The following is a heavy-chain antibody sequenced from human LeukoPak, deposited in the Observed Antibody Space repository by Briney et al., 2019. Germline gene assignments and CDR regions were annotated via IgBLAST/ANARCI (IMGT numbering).Heavy chain of an antibody. D-gene: IGHD4-17*01. V-gene: IGHV3-7*05. J-gene: IGHJ6*02. CDR2: IKQDGSEK. CDR3: ASDTTAYYAMDV. Sequence: GGSLRLSCAASGFTLSRYWMSWVRQAPGKGLEWVANIKQDGSEKYYVDSVKGRFTISRANAKNSLFLQMNSLRAEDTAIYYCASDTTAYYAMDVWGQGTTVTVSS. CDR1: GFTLSRYW.